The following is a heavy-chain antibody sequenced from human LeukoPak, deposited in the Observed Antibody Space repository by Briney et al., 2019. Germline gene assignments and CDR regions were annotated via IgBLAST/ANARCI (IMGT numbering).Heavy chain of an antibody. CDR3: ARGAMVRGVALLGMDV. V-gene: IGHV3-30-3*01. J-gene: IGHJ6*02. Sequence: PGGSLRPSCAASGFTFSSYAMHWVRQAPGKGLEWVAVISYDGSNKYYADSVKGRFTISRDNSKNTLYLQMNSLRAEDTAVYYCARGAMVRGVALLGMDVWGQGTTVTVSS. CDR2: ISYDGSNK. CDR1: GFTFSSYA. D-gene: IGHD3-10*01.